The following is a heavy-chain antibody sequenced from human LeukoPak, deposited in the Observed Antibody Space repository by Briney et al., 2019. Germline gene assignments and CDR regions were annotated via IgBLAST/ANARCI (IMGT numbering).Heavy chain of an antibody. CDR1: GYTFTNYA. V-gene: IGHV1-3*01. CDR2: IIAGTGNT. Sequence: ASVNVSCKASGYTFTNYAIHWVRQAPGQRLEWMGWIIAGTGNTRYSQKFQGRVTITRDTSASTAYTDLSSLTSEDTAMYYCARDPAENIYYHYYGMVVWGQGTTVTVSS. J-gene: IGHJ6*02. D-gene: IGHD1/OR15-1a*01. CDR3: ARDPAENIYYHYYGMVV.